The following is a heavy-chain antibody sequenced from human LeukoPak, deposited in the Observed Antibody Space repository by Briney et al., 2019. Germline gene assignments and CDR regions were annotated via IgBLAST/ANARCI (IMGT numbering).Heavy chain of an antibody. CDR3: ARSSIAARRASYYYYYMDV. Sequence: SETLSLTCTVSGGSISSYYWSWIRQPPGKGLEWIGYIYYSGSTNYNPSLKSRVTISVDTSKNQFSLKLSSVTAADTAVYYCARSSIAARRASYYYYYMDVWGKGTTVTVSS. V-gene: IGHV4-59*08. D-gene: IGHD6-6*01. CDR2: IYYSGST. J-gene: IGHJ6*03. CDR1: GGSISSYY.